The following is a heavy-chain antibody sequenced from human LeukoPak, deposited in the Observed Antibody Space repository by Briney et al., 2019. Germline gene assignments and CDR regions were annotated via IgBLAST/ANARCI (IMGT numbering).Heavy chain of an antibody. CDR2: LSNSGGST. CDR3: ERAPAYGDYKDY. D-gene: IGHD4-17*01. CDR1: GFTFSSFA. V-gene: IGHV3-23*01. J-gene: IGHJ4*02. Sequence: PGGSLRLSCAASGFTFSSFAMSWVRQAPGKGLEWVSTLSNSGGSTFYTDSVKGRFTISRDNSKNTLYLQMNSLRAEDTAVYYCERAPAYGDYKDYWGQGTLVTVSP.